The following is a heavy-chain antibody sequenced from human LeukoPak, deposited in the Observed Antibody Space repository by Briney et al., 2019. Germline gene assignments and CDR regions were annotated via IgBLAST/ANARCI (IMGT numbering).Heavy chain of an antibody. CDR2: ISYDGSNK. CDR1: GFTFSNYW. V-gene: IGHV3-30*03. CDR3: ARGFGPAAPDY. D-gene: IGHD2-2*01. J-gene: IGHJ4*02. Sequence: GGSLRLSCSASGFTFSNYWMSWVRQAPGKGLEWVAVISYDGSNKYYADSVKGRFTISRDNSKNTLYLQMNSLRAEDTAVYYCARGFGPAAPDYWGQGTLVTVSS.